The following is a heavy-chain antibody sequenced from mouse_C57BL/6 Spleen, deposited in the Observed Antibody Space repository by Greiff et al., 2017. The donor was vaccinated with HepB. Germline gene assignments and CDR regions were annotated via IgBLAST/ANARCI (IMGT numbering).Heavy chain of an antibody. V-gene: IGHV1-64*01. Sequence: VQLQQPGAELVKPGASVKLSCKASGYTFTSYWMHWVKQRPGQGLEWIGMIHPNSGSTNYNEKFKSKATLTVDKSSSTAYMQLSSLTSEDSAVYYCARKSSYDYEFAYWGQGPLVTVSA. CDR3: ARKSSYDYEFAY. J-gene: IGHJ3*01. CDR2: IHPNSGST. CDR1: GYTFTSYW. D-gene: IGHD2-4*01.